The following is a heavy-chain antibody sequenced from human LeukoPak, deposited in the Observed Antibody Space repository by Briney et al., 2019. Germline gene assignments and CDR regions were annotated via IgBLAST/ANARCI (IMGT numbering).Heavy chain of an antibody. CDR2: ISSSSSYI. Sequence: GGSLRLSCAASGFTFSSYSMNWVRQAPGKGLEWVSSISSSSSYIYYADSVKGRFTISRDNAKNSLYLQMNSLRAEDTAVYYCARDVNWNYAKDAFDIWGQGTMVTVSS. CDR3: ARDVNWNYAKDAFDI. V-gene: IGHV3-21*01. D-gene: IGHD1-7*01. CDR1: GFTFSSYS. J-gene: IGHJ3*02.